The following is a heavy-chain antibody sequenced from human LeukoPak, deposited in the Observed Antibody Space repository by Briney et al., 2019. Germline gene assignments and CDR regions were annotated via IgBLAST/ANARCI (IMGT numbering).Heavy chain of an antibody. CDR1: GFTFSSYA. V-gene: IGHV3-30*04. CDR3: ATDSSPDY. D-gene: IGHD6-13*01. J-gene: IGHJ4*02. CDR2: ISYDGSNK. Sequence: GGSLRLSCAASGFTFSSYAMHWVRQAPGKGLEWVAVISYDGSNKYYADSVKGRFTISRDNSKNTLYLQMNSLRAEDTALYYCATDSSPDYWGQGTQVTVSA.